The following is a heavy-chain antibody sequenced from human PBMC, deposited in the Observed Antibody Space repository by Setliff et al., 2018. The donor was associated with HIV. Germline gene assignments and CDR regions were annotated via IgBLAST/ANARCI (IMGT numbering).Heavy chain of an antibody. CDR3: ARGRLGGYTYGSPPAFFDI. CDR1: GDSIRGYY. D-gene: IGHD5-18*01. Sequence: SETLSLTCTVSGDSIRGYYWSWIRQPAGKGLEWIGHIYTSGSTNYNPSLKSRLTISVDTSENQFSLKLSSVTAADTAVYYCARGRLGGYTYGSPPAFFDIWGQGTMVTVSS. CDR2: IYTSGST. V-gene: IGHV4-4*07. J-gene: IGHJ3*02.